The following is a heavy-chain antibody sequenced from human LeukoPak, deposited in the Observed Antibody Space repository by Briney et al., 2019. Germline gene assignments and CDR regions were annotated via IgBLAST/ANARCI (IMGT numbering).Heavy chain of an antibody. V-gene: IGHV1-8*01. D-gene: IGHD3-22*01. Sequence: ASVKVSCKASGYTFTSYDINWVRQATGQGLEWMGWMNPNGGNTGYAQKFQGRVTMTRNTSISAAYMELSSLRSEDTAVYYCAIDSSGYAYYYYYGMDVWGQGTTVTVSS. CDR2: MNPNGGNT. CDR1: GYTFTSYD. CDR3: AIDSSGYAYYYYYGMDV. J-gene: IGHJ6*02.